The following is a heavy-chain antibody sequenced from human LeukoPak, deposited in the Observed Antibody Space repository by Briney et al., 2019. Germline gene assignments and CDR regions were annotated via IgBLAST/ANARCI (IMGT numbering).Heavy chain of an antibody. CDR2: ISAYNGNT. J-gene: IGHJ4*02. V-gene: IGHV1-18*01. CDR3: ARDTTVGDFRRKWELIDY. Sequence: ASVKVSCKASGYTFTSYGISWVRQAPGQGLEWMGWISAYNGNTNYAQKLQGRVTMTTDTSTSTAYMELRSLRSDDTAVYYCARDTTVGDFRRKWELIDYWGQGTLVTVSS. CDR1: GYTFTSYG. D-gene: IGHD3-3*01.